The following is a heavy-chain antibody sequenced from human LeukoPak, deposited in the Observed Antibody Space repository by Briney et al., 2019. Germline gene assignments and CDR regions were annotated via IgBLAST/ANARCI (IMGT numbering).Heavy chain of an antibody. CDR3: ARGFGDSYGYSYFDY. D-gene: IGHD5-18*01. J-gene: IGHJ4*02. V-gene: IGHV3-21*01. CDR1: GFTFSSHS. CDR2: ISGRSTYM. Sequence: GGSLRLSCVASGFTFSSHSIIWIRQAPGMGLEWVSSISGRSTYMYYADSVKGRFTISRDNAKNSLYLQMNSLRAEDTAVYYRARGFGDSYGYSYFDYWGQGTLVTVSS.